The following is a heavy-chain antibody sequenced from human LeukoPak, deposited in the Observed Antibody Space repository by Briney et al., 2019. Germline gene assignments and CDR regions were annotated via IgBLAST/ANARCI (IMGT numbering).Heavy chain of an antibody. V-gene: IGHV3-30*02. Sequence: GGSLRLSCAASGFSFSTYGMHWVRQAPGKGLEWLAFIQSDGRNKYYADSVKGRFTISRDNAKNSLYLQMNSLRAEDTAVYYCAELGITMIGGVWGKGTTVTISS. J-gene: IGHJ6*04. D-gene: IGHD3-10*02. CDR1: GFSFSTYG. CDR3: AELGITMIGGV. CDR2: IQSDGRNK.